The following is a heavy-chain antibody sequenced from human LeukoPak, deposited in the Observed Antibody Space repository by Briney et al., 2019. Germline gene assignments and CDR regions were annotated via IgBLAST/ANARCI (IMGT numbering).Heavy chain of an antibody. Sequence: SETLSLTCTVSGGSISSYYWSWIRQPPGKGLEWIGYIYYSGSTNYNPSLKSRVTISVDTSKNQFSLKLSSVTAADTAVYYCASVRYSDWYFDLWGRGTLVTVSS. CDR1: GGSISSYY. CDR3: ASVRYSDWYFDL. V-gene: IGHV4-59*01. D-gene: IGHD2-15*01. CDR2: IYYSGST. J-gene: IGHJ2*01.